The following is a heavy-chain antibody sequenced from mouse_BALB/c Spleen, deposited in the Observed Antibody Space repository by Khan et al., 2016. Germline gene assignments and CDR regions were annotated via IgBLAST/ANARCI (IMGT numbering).Heavy chain of an antibody. CDR2: IDPANGNT. Sequence: VQLKQSGAELVKPGASVKLSCTASGFNIKDTYMHWVKQRPEQGLEWIGRIDPANGNTKYDPKFQGKATITADTSSNTAYLQLSSLTSEDTAVYYCAGYYGNDVWDAMDYWGQGTSVTVSS. CDR3: AGYYGNDVWDAMDY. CDR1: GFNIKDTY. V-gene: IGHV14-3*02. D-gene: IGHD2-2*01. J-gene: IGHJ4*01.